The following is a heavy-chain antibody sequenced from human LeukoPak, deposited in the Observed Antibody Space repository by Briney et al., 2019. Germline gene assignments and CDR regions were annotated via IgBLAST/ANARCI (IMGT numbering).Heavy chain of an antibody. CDR3: ARHTSYGSDF. V-gene: IGHV5-51*01. Sequence: GESLKISCKGSGYSFSTYWIGWVRQMPGKGLEWKGIIYPRDSDTRYSLSFQGQVTISADKSISTAYLQWSSLKASDTAMYYCARHTSYGSDFWGQGTLVTVSS. J-gene: IGHJ4*02. CDR2: IYPRDSDT. CDR1: GYSFSTYW. D-gene: IGHD3-10*01.